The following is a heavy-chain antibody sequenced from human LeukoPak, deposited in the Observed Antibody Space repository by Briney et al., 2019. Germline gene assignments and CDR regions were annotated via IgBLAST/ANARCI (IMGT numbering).Heavy chain of an antibody. CDR1: GFTFSSSA. D-gene: IGHD3-22*01. Sequence: GGSLRLSCAASGFTFSSSAMSWVRQAPGKGLEWVSLISGGGGSTYYADSVKGRFTISRDNSKNTLYLQMNSLRAEDTAVYYCAKGYYYESGGYYSIDYWGQGTLVTVSS. CDR2: ISGGGGST. J-gene: IGHJ4*02. CDR3: AKGYYYESGGYYSIDY. V-gene: IGHV3-23*01.